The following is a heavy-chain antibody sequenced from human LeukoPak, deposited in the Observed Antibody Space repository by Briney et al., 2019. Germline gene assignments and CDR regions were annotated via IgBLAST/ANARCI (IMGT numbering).Heavy chain of an antibody. CDR3: ARDMNSGSGWIRGPVFDY. Sequence: ASVTVSCTASGYTFTSYYMHWVRQAPGQGLEWMGIINPSGGSTSYAQKFQGRVTMTRDTSTSTVYMELSSLRSEDTAVYYCARDMNSGSGWIRGPVFDYWGQGTLVTVSS. CDR2: INPSGGST. CDR1: GYTFTSYY. V-gene: IGHV1-46*01. J-gene: IGHJ4*02. D-gene: IGHD6-19*01.